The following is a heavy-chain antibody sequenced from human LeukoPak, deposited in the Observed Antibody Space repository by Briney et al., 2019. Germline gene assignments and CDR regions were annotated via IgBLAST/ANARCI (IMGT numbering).Heavy chain of an antibody. D-gene: IGHD3/OR15-3a*01. Sequence: PSETLSLTCTVAGGSISSSGHYWGWIRQPPGKGLEWIGSIYYSGTIYYNPSLKSRVTISADTSKNQFSLKLSSVTAADTAVYYCARTTFGLVIMGYWGQGILVTVPS. CDR1: GGSISSSGHY. V-gene: IGHV4-39*01. CDR3: ARTTFGLVIMGY. J-gene: IGHJ4*02. CDR2: IYYSGTI.